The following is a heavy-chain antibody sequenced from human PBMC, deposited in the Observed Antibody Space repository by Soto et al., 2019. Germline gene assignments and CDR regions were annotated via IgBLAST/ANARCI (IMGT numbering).Heavy chain of an antibody. CDR2: ISSNGGST. V-gene: IGHV3-64D*06. D-gene: IGHD6-13*01. Sequence: LRLSCSASGFTFSSYAMHWVRQAPGKGLEYVSAISSNGGSTYYGDSVKGRFTISRDNSKNTLYLQMSSLRAEDTAVYYCVSSKQQLVRGAFDIWGQGPMVTVSS. CDR3: VSSKQQLVRGAFDI. J-gene: IGHJ3*02. CDR1: GFTFSSYA.